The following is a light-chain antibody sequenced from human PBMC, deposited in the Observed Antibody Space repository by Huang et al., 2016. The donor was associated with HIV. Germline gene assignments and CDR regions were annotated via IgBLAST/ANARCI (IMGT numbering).Light chain of an antibody. Sequence: IVMTQSPVPLSVSPGERAALSCRAGQSIKSNLAWYQQKPGQAPRLLIYGASTRATGVPARFSGSGSGKEFTLTINNLQSDDFAVYYCQQYDYWPPVTFGQGTKV. CDR3: QQYDYWPPVT. CDR1: QSIKSN. CDR2: GAS. V-gene: IGKV3-15*01. J-gene: IGKJ1*01.